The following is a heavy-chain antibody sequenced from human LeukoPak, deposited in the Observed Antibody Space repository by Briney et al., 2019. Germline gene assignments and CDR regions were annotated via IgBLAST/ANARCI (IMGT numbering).Heavy chain of an antibody. D-gene: IGHD6-13*01. V-gene: IGHV3-30*18. CDR3: AKDRNRAAAAPGY. CDR2: ISYDGSNK. CDR1: GVSFSSYG. J-gene: IGHJ4*02. Sequence: GGSLRLSCGASGVSFSSYGMHWVRQAPGKGLEWVAVISYDGSNKYYADSVKGRFTISRDNSENTLYLQMNSLRAEDTAVYYCAKDRNRAAAAPGYWGQGTLVTVSS.